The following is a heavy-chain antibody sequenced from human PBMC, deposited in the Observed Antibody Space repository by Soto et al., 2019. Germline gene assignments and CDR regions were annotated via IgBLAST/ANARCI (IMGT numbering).Heavy chain of an antibody. D-gene: IGHD5-12*01. CDR1: GGTFSSYA. V-gene: IGHV1-69*13. Sequence: AASVKVSCKASGGTFSSYAISWVRQAPGQGLEWMGGIIPIFGTANYAQKFQGRVTITADESTSTAYMELSSLRSEDTAVYYCARSAPPRGYSGYDFDYWGQGTLVTVSS. CDR3: ARSAPPRGYSGYDFDY. J-gene: IGHJ4*02. CDR2: IIPIFGTA.